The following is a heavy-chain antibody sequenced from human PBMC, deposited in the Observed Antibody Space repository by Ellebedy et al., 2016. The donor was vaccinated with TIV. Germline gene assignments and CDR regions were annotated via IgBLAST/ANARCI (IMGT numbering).Heavy chain of an antibody. D-gene: IGHD3-9*01. CDR2: IYYSGST. CDR1: GGSISSYY. CDR3: AREGRFSLVFDY. V-gene: IGHV4-59*01. Sequence: SETLSLXXTVSGGSISSYYWSWIRQPPGKGLEWIGYIYYSGSTNYNPSLKSRVTISVDTSKNQFSLKLSSVTAADTAVYYCAREGRFSLVFDYWGQGTLVTVSS. J-gene: IGHJ4*02.